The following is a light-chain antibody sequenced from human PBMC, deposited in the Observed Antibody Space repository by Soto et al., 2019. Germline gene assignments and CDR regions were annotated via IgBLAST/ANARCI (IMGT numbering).Light chain of an antibody. V-gene: IGKV3-15*01. CDR3: QQYNNWPIT. Sequence: EVLMIQSRETLSGSRGERSAVAGRASQSVSSNLAWYQQKPGQAPRLLIYGASTRATGIPARFSGSGSGKELNLTISRLQHADFAAYYCQQYNNWPITFGQGTRLEIK. CDR2: GAS. J-gene: IGKJ5*01. CDR1: QSVSSN.